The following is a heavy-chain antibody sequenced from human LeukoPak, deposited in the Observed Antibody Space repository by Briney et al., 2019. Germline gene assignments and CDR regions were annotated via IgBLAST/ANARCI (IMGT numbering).Heavy chain of an antibody. Sequence: SETLSLTCAVYGGSFSGYYWSWIRQPPGKGLAWIGYIYYSGGTNYNPSLKSRVTISVDTSKNQFSLKLSSVTAADTAVYYCARVYSSGWDYFDYWGQGTLVTVSS. CDR2: IYYSGGT. D-gene: IGHD6-19*01. V-gene: IGHV4-59*01. CDR3: ARVYSSGWDYFDY. CDR1: GGSFSGYY. J-gene: IGHJ4*02.